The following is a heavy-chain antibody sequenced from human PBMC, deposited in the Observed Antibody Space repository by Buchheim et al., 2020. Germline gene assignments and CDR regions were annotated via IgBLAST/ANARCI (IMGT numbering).Heavy chain of an antibody. CDR1: GYTFTSYG. V-gene: IGHV1-18*01. Sequence: QVQLVQSGAEVKKPGASVKVSCKASGYTFTSYGISWVRQAPGQGLEWMGWISAYNGNTNYAQKLKGRVTMTTDTSTSTAYMELRSLRSDDTAVYYCARYCSGGSCYSLAPYYYYGMDVWGQGTT. D-gene: IGHD2-15*01. CDR2: ISAYNGNT. CDR3: ARYCSGGSCYSLAPYYYYGMDV. J-gene: IGHJ6*02.